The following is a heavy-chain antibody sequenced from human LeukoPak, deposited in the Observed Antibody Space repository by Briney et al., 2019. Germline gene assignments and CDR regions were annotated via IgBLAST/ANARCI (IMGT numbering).Heavy chain of an antibody. D-gene: IGHD2-15*01. V-gene: IGHV1-69*13. CDR2: IIPIFGTA. J-gene: IGHJ4*02. CDR3: ARDLPGWHYFDY. CDR1: GGTFSSYA. Sequence: GASVKVSCKASGGTFSSYAISWVRQAPGQGLEWMGGIIPIFGTANYAQKFQGRVTITADESTSTAYMELSSLRSEDTAVYYCARDLPGWHYFDYWGQGTLVTVSS.